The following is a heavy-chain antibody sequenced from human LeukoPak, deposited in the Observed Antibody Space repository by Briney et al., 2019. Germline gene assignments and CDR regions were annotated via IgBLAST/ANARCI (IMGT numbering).Heavy chain of an antibody. J-gene: IGHJ4*02. CDR1: GGSISSSSYY. CDR2: IYYSGST. V-gene: IGHV4-39*01. D-gene: IGHD1/OR15-1a*01. Sequence: SETLSLTCTVSGGSISSSSYYWGWIRQPPGKGLEWIGSIYYSGSTYYNPSLKSRVTISVDTSKNQFSLKLSSVTAADTAVYYCASIPRLVQGSYWGQGTLVTVSS. CDR3: ASIPRLVQGSY.